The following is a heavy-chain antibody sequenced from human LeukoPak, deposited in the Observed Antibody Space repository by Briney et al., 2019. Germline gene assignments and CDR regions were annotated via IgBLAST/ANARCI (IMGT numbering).Heavy chain of an antibody. J-gene: IGHJ4*02. CDR2: ISAYNGNT. Sequence: ASMKVSCKASGYTFTSYGISWVRQAPGQGLEWMGWISAYNGNTNYAQKLQGRVTMTTDTSTSTAYMELRSLRSDDTAVYYCARVPPYDYVWGSYRYYGRYFDYWGQGTLVTVSS. V-gene: IGHV1-18*01. CDR1: GYTFTSYG. D-gene: IGHD3-16*02. CDR3: ARVPPYDYVWGSYRYYGRYFDY.